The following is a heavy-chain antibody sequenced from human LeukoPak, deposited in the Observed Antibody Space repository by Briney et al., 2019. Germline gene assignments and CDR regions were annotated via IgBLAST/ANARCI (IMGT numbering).Heavy chain of an antibody. D-gene: IGHD1-14*01. J-gene: IGHJ4*02. Sequence: SETLSLTCTVSGYSISSGYYWGWIRQPPGKWLEWIGSIYHSGSTYYNPSLKSRVTISVDTSKNQFSLKLSSVTAADTAVYYCARVGNFDYWGQGTLVTVSS. CDR3: ARVGNFDY. CDR2: IYHSGST. CDR1: GYSISSGYY. V-gene: IGHV4-38-2*02.